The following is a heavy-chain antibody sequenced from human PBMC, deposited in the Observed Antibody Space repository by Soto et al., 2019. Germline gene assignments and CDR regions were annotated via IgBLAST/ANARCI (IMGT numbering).Heavy chain of an antibody. V-gene: IGHV4-61*01. CDR2: IYYSGST. D-gene: IGHD3-3*01. Sequence: SETLSLTSTVSGGSVSSGIYYWSWIRQPPGKGLEWIGYIYYSGSTTNNPSLKNRVTISVDTSKNQFSLKLSSVTAADTAVYYCARYGNDFWSGYYTGFDPWGQGTLVTVSS. CDR1: GGSVSSGIYY. J-gene: IGHJ5*02. CDR3: ARYGNDFWSGYYTGFDP.